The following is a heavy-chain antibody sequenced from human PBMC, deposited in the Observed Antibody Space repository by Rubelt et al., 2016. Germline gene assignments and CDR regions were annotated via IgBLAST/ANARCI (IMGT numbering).Heavy chain of an antibody. CDR1: GGSISSYY. Sequence: QVQLQQWGPGLVKLSETLSLTCTVSGGSISSYYWSWIRQPPGKGLEWIGYIYYSGSTNYNPSLKSRVTISVDTSKNQFSLKLSSVTAADTAVYYCAGGITIFGVASGYFDYWGQGTLVTVSS. D-gene: IGHD3-3*01. CDR2: IYYSGST. J-gene: IGHJ4*02. CDR3: AGGITIFGVASGYFDY. V-gene: IGHV4-59*01.